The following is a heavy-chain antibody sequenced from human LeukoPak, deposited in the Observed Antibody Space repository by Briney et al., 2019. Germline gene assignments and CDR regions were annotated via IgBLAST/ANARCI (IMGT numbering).Heavy chain of an antibody. D-gene: IGHD6-6*01. Sequence: SETPSLTCAVYGGSFSGYYWSWIRQPPGKGLEWIGEINHSGSTNYNPSLKSRVTISVDTSKNQFSLKLSSVTAADTAVYYCARGPSKKWQLVRWFDPWGQGTLVTVSS. CDR3: ARGPSKKWQLVRWFDP. J-gene: IGHJ5*02. CDR1: GGSFSGYY. V-gene: IGHV4-34*01. CDR2: INHSGST.